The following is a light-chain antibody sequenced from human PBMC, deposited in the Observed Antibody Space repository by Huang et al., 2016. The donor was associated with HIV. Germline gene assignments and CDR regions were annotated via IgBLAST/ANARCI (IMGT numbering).Light chain of an antibody. CDR2: TAS. Sequence: DIQMSQSPSSVSASVGDRVTITCRASQGVSTWVVWYQQKPGKAPKVLIHTASSLQTGVPSRFSGSGSGTDFTLTISSLQPEDFATYYCQQANSFPYTFGQGTKLDIK. V-gene: IGKV1-12*02. J-gene: IGKJ2*01. CDR1: QGVSTW. CDR3: QQANSFPYT.